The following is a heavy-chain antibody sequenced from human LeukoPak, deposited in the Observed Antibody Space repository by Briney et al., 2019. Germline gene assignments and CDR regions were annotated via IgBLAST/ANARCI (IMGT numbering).Heavy chain of an antibody. Sequence: SETLSLTCAVSGYSISSGYYWGWIRQPPGKGLELIGSIYHSWSTYYNPSLKSRVTISVDTSKNQFSLKLSSVTAADTAVYYCARLSITMIVVVIIDYWGKGTLVTVSS. D-gene: IGHD3-22*01. CDR2: IYHSWST. V-gene: IGHV4-38-2*01. CDR3: ARLSITMIVVVIIDY. J-gene: IGHJ4*02. CDR1: GYSISSGYY.